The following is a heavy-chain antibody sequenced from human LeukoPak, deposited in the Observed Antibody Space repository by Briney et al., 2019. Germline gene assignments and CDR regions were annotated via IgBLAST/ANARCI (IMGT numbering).Heavy chain of an antibody. V-gene: IGHV1-69*04. CDR1: GGTFSSYA. Sequence: SVKVSCKASGGTFSSYAISWVRQAPGQGLEWMGRIIPILGIANYAQKFQGRVTITADKSTSTAYMELSSLRSEDTAVYYCARERSPAARTFDYWGQGTLVTVSS. CDR3: ARERSPAARTFDY. D-gene: IGHD2-2*01. J-gene: IGHJ4*02. CDR2: IIPILGIA.